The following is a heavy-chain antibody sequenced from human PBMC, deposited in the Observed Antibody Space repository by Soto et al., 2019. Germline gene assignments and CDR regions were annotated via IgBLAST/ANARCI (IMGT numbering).Heavy chain of an antibody. CDR2: TYYRSKRYY. D-gene: IGHD1-26*01. V-gene: IGHV6-1*01. CDR1: GDSVSSNSAG. J-gene: IGHJ4*01. CDR3: ARGGQHSRRIFDF. Sequence: PSPTLSLTCAITGDSVSSNSAGWSWVRQSPSRGLEWLGRTYYRSKRYYEYAVSVRGRITINPDTSKNQYSLQLNSVTPEDTAVYFCARGGQHSRRIFDFWGQATLVTVSS.